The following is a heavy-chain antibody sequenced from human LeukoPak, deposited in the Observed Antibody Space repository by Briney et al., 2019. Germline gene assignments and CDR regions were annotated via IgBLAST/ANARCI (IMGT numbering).Heavy chain of an antibody. Sequence: GSLRLSCAASGFTFSSYAMHWVRQAPGKGLEWVAVISYDGSNKYYADSVKGRFTISRDNSKNTLYLQMNSLRAEDTAVHYCAKDMDVGDYGSGDYFDYCGQGTLVTVSS. CDR2: ISYDGSNK. CDR1: GFTFSSYA. D-gene: IGHD3-10*01. CDR3: AKDMDVGDYGSGDYFDY. J-gene: IGHJ4*02. V-gene: IGHV3-30*04.